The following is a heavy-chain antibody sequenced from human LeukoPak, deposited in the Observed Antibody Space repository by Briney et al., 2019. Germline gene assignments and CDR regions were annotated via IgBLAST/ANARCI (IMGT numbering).Heavy chain of an antibody. J-gene: IGHJ6*02. CDR3: ARGGWLQSLYYGMDV. D-gene: IGHD5-24*01. CDR1: GFTFSSYA. CDR2: ISYDGSNK. V-gene: IGHV3-30-3*01. Sequence: PGGSLRLSCAASGFTFSSYAMHWVRQAPGKGLEWVAVISYDGSNKYYADSVKGRFTISRDNSKNTLYLQMNSLRAEDTAVYYCARGGWLQSLYYGMDVGAQGTRVTVSS.